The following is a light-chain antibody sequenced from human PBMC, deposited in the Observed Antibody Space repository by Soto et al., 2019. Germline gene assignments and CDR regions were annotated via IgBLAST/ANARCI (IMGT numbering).Light chain of an antibody. V-gene: IGKV3-20*01. CDR3: HQYGTSPRT. J-gene: IGKJ1*01. Sequence: PGDTATLSCRASQSLRSGDLACYQQIPGQAPGLVIYGASSRATGIPDGFSGSWYGTDFNLTVSRLATEEFAVYDCHQYGTSPRTFGQGTKVDI. CDR2: GAS. CDR1: QSLRSGD.